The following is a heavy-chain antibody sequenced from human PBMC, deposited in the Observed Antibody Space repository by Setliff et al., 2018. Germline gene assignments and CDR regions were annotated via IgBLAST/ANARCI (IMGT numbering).Heavy chain of an antibody. J-gene: IGHJ4*02. V-gene: IGHV1-18*01. CDR2: ISPYSGES. CDR1: GFRFTSFG. D-gene: IGHD3-16*01. CDR3: TRSRGPRVVLAADFDF. Sequence: ASVKVSCKTSGFRFTSFGFSWVRQAPGQGLEWMGWISPYSGESNYAQKFQDRLTVTADTSTKATYMELRSLTSDDTAVYFCTRSRGPRVVLAADFDFWSQGTRVTVSS.